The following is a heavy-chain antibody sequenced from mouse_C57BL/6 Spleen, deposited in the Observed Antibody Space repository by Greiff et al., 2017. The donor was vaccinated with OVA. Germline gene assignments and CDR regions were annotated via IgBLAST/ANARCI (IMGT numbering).Heavy chain of an antibody. D-gene: IGHD4-1*01. J-gene: IGHJ2*01. Sequence: EVQLQQSGPELVKPGASVKISCKASGYTFTDYYMNWVKQSHGKSLEWIGDINPNNGGTSYNQKFKGKATLTVDKSSSTAYMELRSLTSEDSAVYYCARNWDDSDYWGQGTTLTVSS. CDR3: ARNWDDSDY. CDR1: GYTFTDYY. V-gene: IGHV1-26*01. CDR2: INPNNGGT.